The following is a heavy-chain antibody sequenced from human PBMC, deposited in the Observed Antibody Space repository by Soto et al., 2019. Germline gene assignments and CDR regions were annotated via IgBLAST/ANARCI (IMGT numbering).Heavy chain of an antibody. CDR3: ARGEWGSGSKPSAAFDI. Sequence: SQTLSLTCAISGDSVSSNSAAWNWIRQSPSRGLEWLGRTYCRSKWYNDYAVSVKSRITINPDTSKNQFSLQLNSVTPEDTAVYYCARGEWGSGSKPSAAFDIWGQGTRVTVSS. V-gene: IGHV6-1*01. CDR2: TYCRSKWYN. D-gene: IGHD6-19*01. CDR1: GDSVSSNSAA. J-gene: IGHJ3*02.